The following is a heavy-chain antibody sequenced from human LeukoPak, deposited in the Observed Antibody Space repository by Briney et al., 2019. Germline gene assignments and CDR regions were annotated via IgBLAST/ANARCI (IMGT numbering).Heavy chain of an antibody. Sequence: SVKVSCKASGGTFSRHTISWVRQSPGQGLEWMGGITPMFGTSNYAQKFRGRVTITADESTSTAYVELSSLRSEDTAVYYCARDQPGHSSDYYGMDVWGQGTTVTVSS. J-gene: IGHJ6*02. CDR3: ARDQPGHSSDYYGMDV. CDR2: ITPMFGTS. V-gene: IGHV1-69*01. CDR1: GGTFSRHT. D-gene: IGHD4-11*01.